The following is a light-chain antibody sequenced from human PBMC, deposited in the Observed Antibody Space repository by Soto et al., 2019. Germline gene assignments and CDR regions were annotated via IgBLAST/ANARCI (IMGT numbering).Light chain of an antibody. CDR2: DVS. CDR1: SSDVGGYDY. V-gene: IGLV2-14*03. CDR3: SSYTSSSMPYV. J-gene: IGLJ1*01. Sequence: QSVLTQPASVSGSPGQSITISCTGSSSDVGGYDYVSWYQHHPGKAPKLMIHDVSNRPSGVSNRFSGSKSGNTASLTISGLQAEDEADYYCSSYTSSSMPYVFGTGTKVTVL.